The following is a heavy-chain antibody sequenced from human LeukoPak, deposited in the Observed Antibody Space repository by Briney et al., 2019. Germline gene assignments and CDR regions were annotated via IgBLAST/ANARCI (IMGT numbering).Heavy chain of an antibody. CDR3: ARSSLITMVRGVIITTYNWFDP. CDR2: INPNSGGT. J-gene: IGHJ5*02. V-gene: IGHV1-2*02. CDR1: GYTFTGYY. Sequence: ASVKVSCKASGYTFTGYYMHWVRQAPGQGLEWMGWINPNSGGTNYAQKFQGRVTMTRDTSISTAYMELSRPRSDDTAVYYCARSSLITMVRGVIITTYNWFDPWGQGTLVTVSS. D-gene: IGHD3-10*01.